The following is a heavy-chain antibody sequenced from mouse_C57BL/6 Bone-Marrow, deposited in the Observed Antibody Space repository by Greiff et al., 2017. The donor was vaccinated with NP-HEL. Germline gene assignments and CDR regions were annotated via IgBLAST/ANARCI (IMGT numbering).Heavy chain of an antibody. D-gene: IGHD1-1*01. CDR2: IDPENGDT. Sequence: EVQLQQSGAELVRPGASVKLSCTASGFNIKDDYMHWVKQRPEQGLEWIGWIDPENGDTEYASKFQGKANITADTSSNTAYLQLSSLTSEDTAVYYCTTTVVAPWGWYFDVWGTGTTVTVSS. J-gene: IGHJ1*03. V-gene: IGHV14-4*01. CDR3: TTTVVAPWGWYFDV. CDR1: GFNIKDDY.